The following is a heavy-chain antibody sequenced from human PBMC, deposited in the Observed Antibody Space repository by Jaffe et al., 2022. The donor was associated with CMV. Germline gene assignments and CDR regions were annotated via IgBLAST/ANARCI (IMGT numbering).Heavy chain of an antibody. J-gene: IGHJ3*02. V-gene: IGHV2-70*15. CDR2: IDWDDDK. CDR3: ARTPRYYYDSSGYPGAFDI. Sequence: QVTLRESGPALVKPTQTLTLTCTFSGFSLSTSGMCVSWIRQPPGKALEWLARIDWDDDKYYSTSLKTRLTISKDTSKNQVVLTMTNMDPVDTATYYCARTPRYYYDSSGYPGAFDIWGQGTMVTVSS. CDR1: GFSLSTSGMC. D-gene: IGHD3-22*01.